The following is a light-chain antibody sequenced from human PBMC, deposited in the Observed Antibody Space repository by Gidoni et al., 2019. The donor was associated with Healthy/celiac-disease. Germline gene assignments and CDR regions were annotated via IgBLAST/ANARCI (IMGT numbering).Light chain of an antibody. V-gene: IGLV1-44*01. CDR1: SSNIGSNT. Sequence: QSVLTRPPSASGTPGQRVTISCSGSSSNIGSNTVNWYQQLPGTAPKLLIYSNNQRPSGVPDRFSGSKSGTSASLAISGLQSEDEADYYCAAWDDNLNGWVFGGGTKLTVL. CDR2: SNN. CDR3: AAWDDNLNGWV. J-gene: IGLJ3*02.